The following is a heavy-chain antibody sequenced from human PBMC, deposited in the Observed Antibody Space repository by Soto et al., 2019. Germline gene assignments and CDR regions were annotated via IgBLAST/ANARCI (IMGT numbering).Heavy chain of an antibody. CDR3: ARDPNIVLVPAALRSYYYYYGMDV. CDR1: GFTFSSYW. V-gene: IGHV3-7*01. D-gene: IGHD2-2*01. CDR2: INQDGSEK. J-gene: IGHJ6*02. Sequence: EVQLVESGGGLVQPGGSLSLSCAASGFTFSSYWMSWVRQPPGRGREWVANINQDGSEKYYVDSVKGRFTISRDNAKNSLYLQMNSLRAEDTAVYYCARDPNIVLVPAALRSYYYYYGMDVWGQGTTVTVSS.